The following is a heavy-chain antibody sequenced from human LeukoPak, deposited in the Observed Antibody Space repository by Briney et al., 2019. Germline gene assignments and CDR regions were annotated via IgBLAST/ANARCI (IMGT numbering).Heavy chain of an antibody. J-gene: IGHJ4*02. V-gene: IGHV4-59*08. CDR2: VFSSGST. Sequence: SETLSLTCTVSGDSISNHYWNWIRQPPGKGLEWIGYVFSSGSTDYNPSPKSRVTISLDTSRNLFSLSLTSVTAADTAVYYCGRHFGGSSGSFCTDYWGQGTLVTVSS. CDR1: GDSISNHY. D-gene: IGHD3-10*01. CDR3: GRHFGGSSGSFCTDY.